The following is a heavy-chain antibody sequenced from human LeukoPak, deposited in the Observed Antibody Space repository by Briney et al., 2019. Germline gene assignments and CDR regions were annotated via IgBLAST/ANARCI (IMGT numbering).Heavy chain of an antibody. J-gene: IGHJ4*02. CDR1: GDSVSSNSAA. CDR2: TYYRSKWYN. V-gene: IGHV6-1*01. D-gene: IGHD3-10*01. Sequence: SQTLSLTRAISGDSVSSNSAAWNWIRQSPSRGLEWLGRTYYRSKWYNDYAVSVKSRITINPDTSKNQFSLQLNSVTPEDTAVYYCARGLLDYYGSGILGGWGQGTLVTVSS. CDR3: ARGLLDYYGSGILGG.